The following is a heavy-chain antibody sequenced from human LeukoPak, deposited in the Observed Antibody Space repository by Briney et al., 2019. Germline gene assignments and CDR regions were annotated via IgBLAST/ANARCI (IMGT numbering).Heavy chain of an antibody. V-gene: IGHV4-4*02. CDR3: ARNPGSAYPGW. D-gene: IGHD2-15*01. CDR2: IYHNGNT. CDR1: GASISSSTW. J-gene: IGHJ4*02. Sequence: NPSQTLSLTCAVSGASISSSTWWSWVRQPPGKGLEWIGEIYHNGNTNYNPSLRSRVTISVDKSKNQFSLKLNSVTAADTAVYYCARNPGSAYPGWWGQGTLVTVSS.